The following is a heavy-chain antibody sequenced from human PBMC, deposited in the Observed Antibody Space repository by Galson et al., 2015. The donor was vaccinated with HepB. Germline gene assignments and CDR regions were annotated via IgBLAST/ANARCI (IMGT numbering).Heavy chain of an antibody. J-gene: IGHJ5*02. V-gene: IGHV1-24*01. CDR2: FDPEDGET. D-gene: IGHD6-13*01. CDR3: ARARYSMSPPDL. CDR1: GYTLTELS. Sequence: SVKVSCKVSGYTLTELSMHWVRQAPGKGLEWMGGFDPEDGETIYAQKFQGRVTMAEDTSTDTAYMELSSLRSEDTAVYYCARARYSMSPPDLWGQGTLVTVSS.